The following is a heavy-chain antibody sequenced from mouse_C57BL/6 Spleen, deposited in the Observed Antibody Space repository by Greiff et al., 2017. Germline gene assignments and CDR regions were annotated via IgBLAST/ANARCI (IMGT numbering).Heavy chain of an antibody. CDR2: IYPSDSET. V-gene: IGHV1-61*01. J-gene: IGHJ4*01. D-gene: IGHD1-1*01. CDR3: ARPAYYGYAMDY. CDR1: GYTFTSYW. Sequence: QVQLQQPGAELVRPGSSVKLSCKASGYTFTSYWMDWVKQRPGQGLEWIGNIYPSDSETHYNQQFKDKATLTVEKSSSTAYMQLSSLTSEDSAVYYCARPAYYGYAMDYWGQGTSVTVSS.